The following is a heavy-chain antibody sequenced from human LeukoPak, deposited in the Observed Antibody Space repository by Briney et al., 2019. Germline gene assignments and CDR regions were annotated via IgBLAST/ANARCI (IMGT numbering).Heavy chain of an antibody. CDR1: GFTFSSCA. CDR3: AKAPSDYDFWSGSYFDY. D-gene: IGHD3-3*01. Sequence: GGSLRLSCAASGFTFSSCAMSWVRQAPGKGLEWVSSISGSGGSTYYADSVKGLFTISRDNSKNTLYLQMNSLRAEDTAVYYCAKAPSDYDFWSGSYFDYWGQGTLVTVSS. J-gene: IGHJ4*02. CDR2: ISGSGGST. V-gene: IGHV3-23*01.